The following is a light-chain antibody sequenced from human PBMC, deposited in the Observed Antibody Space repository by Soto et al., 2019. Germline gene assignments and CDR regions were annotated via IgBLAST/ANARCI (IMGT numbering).Light chain of an antibody. CDR1: SSDVGAYDY. V-gene: IGLV2-14*01. CDR2: EVS. J-gene: IGLJ3*02. Sequence: QSALTQPASVSRSPGQWSTISRSGTSSDVGAYDYVSWYQQQPGKAPKFMLYEVSNRPSGLSNRFSGSKSGNTASLTISGLQAEDEADYYCSSYTTSNTWVFGGGTKLTVL. CDR3: SSYTTSNTWV.